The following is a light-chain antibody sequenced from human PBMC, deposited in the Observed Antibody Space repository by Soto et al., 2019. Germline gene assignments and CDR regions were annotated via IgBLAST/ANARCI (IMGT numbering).Light chain of an antibody. Sequence: EIVLTQSPGTLSLSPGERATLSCRASQSVSSSYLAWYQQKPGQAPRLLIYGASSSATGIPDRFSGSGSGTDSTLTISRLEPEDLEGYYCQQYGSSPPITFGQGTRLEIK. CDR2: GAS. V-gene: IGKV3-20*01. CDR3: QQYGSSPPIT. J-gene: IGKJ5*01. CDR1: QSVSSSY.